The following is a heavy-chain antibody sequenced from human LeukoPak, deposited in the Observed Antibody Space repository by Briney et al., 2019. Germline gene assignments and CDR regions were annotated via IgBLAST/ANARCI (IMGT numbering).Heavy chain of an antibody. J-gene: IGHJ4*02. CDR3: ARVTAMALFDY. V-gene: IGHV3-53*01. Sequence: GGSLRLSCAASGFTVSSNYMSWVRQAPGKGLEWVSVIYSGGSTYYADSVKGRFTISRDNSKNTLYLQMNSLRAEDTAVYYCARVTAMALFDYWGQGTLVTVSS. D-gene: IGHD5-18*01. CDR1: GFTVSSNY. CDR2: IYSGGST.